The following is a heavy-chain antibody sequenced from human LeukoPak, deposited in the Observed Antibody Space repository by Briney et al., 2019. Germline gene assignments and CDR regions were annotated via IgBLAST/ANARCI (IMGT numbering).Heavy chain of an antibody. CDR3: ARDRRIAARPGKAKNYYFDY. D-gene: IGHD6-6*01. CDR2: INHSGST. J-gene: IGHJ4*02. Sequence: SETLSLTCAVYGGSFSGYYWSWIRQPPGKGLEWIGEINHSGSTNYNPSLKSRVTIPVDTSKNQFSLKLSSVTAADTAVYYCARDRRIAARPGKAKNYYFDYWGQGTLVTVSS. V-gene: IGHV4-34*01. CDR1: GGSFSGYY.